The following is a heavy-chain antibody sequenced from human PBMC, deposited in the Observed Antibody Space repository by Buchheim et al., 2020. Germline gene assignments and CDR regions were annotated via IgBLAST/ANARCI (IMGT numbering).Heavy chain of an antibody. CDR1: GGSISSYY. D-gene: IGHD3-22*01. CDR3: ARGDSSGYWVSHYDY. J-gene: IGHJ4*02. Sequence: QVQLQESGPGLVKPPETLSLTCTVSGGSISSYYWSWIRQPPGKGLERIGYIYYSGSTNYNPSLKSRVTISVDTSKNQFSLKLSSVTAADTAVYYCARGDSSGYWVSHYDYWGQGTL. V-gene: IGHV4-59*01. CDR2: IYYSGST.